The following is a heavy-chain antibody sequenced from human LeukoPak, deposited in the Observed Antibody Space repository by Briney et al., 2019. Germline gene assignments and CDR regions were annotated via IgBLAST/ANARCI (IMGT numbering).Heavy chain of an antibody. Sequence: GGSLRLSCAASGFTFSSYWMSWVREAPGKGLEWVSAISGSGGSSYYADSVKGRFTISRDNSKNTLYLRMNSLRAEDTAVYYCAKDPRAVAGFDYWGQGTLVTVSS. J-gene: IGHJ4*02. CDR3: AKDPRAVAGFDY. V-gene: IGHV3-23*01. D-gene: IGHD6-19*01. CDR1: GFTFSSYW. CDR2: ISGSGGSS.